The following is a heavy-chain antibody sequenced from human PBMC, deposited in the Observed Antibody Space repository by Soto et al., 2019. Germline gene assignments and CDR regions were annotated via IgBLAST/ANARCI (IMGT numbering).Heavy chain of an antibody. CDR3: ARGRKGITIFGVATPPYYYYYGMDV. D-gene: IGHD3-3*01. J-gene: IGHJ6*02. Sequence: PSETLSLPCAVYGWSFSGYYWSWIRQPPGKGLEWIGEINHSGSTNYNPSLKSRVTISVDTSKNQFSLKLSSVTAADTAVYYCARGRKGITIFGVATPPYYYYYGMDVWGQGTTVTVSS. CDR2: INHSGST. CDR1: GWSFSGYY. V-gene: IGHV4-34*01.